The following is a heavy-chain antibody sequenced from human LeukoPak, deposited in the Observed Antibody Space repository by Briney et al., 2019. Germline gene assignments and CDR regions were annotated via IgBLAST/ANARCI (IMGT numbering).Heavy chain of an antibody. J-gene: IGHJ4*02. CDR1: GLTFSGYW. CDR2: IKQDGSEK. Sequence: GGPLSFSCAASGLTFSGYWMSWFRKAPGKGLEWVANIKQDGSEKYYVDSVKGRFTISRDNAKNSLYLQMNSLRAEDTAVYYCASGIAVAGTFDYWGQGTLVTVSS. CDR3: ASGIAVAGTFDY. V-gene: IGHV3-7*01. D-gene: IGHD6-19*01.